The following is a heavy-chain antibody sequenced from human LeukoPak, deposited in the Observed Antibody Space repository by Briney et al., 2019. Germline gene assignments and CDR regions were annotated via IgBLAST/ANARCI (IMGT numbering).Heavy chain of an antibody. V-gene: IGHV1-2*02. CDR3: ARDLSFYGSGSYYFGS. D-gene: IGHD3-10*01. J-gene: IGHJ5*02. CDR1: GYTFTGYY. Sequence: ASVKVSCKASGYTFTGYYMHWVRQAPGQGLEWMGWINPNSGGTSYAQKFQGRVTMTRDTSISTAYMELSSLRSDDTAVYYCARDLSFYGSGSYYFGSWGQGTLVTVSS. CDR2: INPNSGGT.